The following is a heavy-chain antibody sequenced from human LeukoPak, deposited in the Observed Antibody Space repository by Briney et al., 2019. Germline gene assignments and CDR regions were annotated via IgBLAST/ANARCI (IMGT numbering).Heavy chain of an antibody. D-gene: IGHD6-25*01. CDR1: GGPVSSSGYY. CDR3: ARYLSGNAFDI. V-gene: IGHV4-61*08. CDR2: VYYSGST. J-gene: IGHJ3*02. Sequence: SETLSLTCTVSGGPVSSSGYYWSWIRQPPGKGLEWIAYVYYSGSTNYNPSLKSRVTISVDPSKNQFSLNLSSVTAADTAIYYCARYLSGNAFDIWGQGTMVTVSS.